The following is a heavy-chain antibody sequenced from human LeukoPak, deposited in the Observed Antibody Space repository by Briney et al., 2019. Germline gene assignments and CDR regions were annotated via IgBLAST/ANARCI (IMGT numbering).Heavy chain of an antibody. CDR3: ARSGYGSGSYYYYYYYMDV. CDR1: GYTFTGYY. CDR2: INPNSGGT. D-gene: IGHD3-10*01. V-gene: IGHV1-2*02. J-gene: IGHJ6*03. Sequence: ASVKVSCKASGYTFTGYYMHWVRQAPGQGLEWMGWINPNSGGTNYAQKFQGRVTMTRDTSISTAYMELSRLRSDDTAVYYCARSGYGSGSYYYYYYYMDVWGKGTTVTVSS.